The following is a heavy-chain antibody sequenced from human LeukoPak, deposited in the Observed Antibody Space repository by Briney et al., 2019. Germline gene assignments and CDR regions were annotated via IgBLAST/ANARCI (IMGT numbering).Heavy chain of an antibody. V-gene: IGHV3-9*01. CDR3: AKDGAAAGTNYYYGMDV. D-gene: IGHD6-13*01. CDR2: ISWNSGSI. CDR1: GFTFSSYA. Sequence: GGSLRLSCAASGFTFSSYAMSWVRQAPGKGLEWVSGISWNSGSIGYADSVKGRFTISRDNAKNSLYLQMNSLRAEDTALYYCAKDGAAAGTNYYYGMDVWGQGTTVTVSS. J-gene: IGHJ6*02.